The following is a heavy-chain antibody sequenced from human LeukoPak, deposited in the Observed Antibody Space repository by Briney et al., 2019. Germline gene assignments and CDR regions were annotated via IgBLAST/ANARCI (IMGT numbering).Heavy chain of an antibody. V-gene: IGHV4-59*02. CDR2: IFHTGIT. J-gene: IGHJ5*01. CDR1: GASVTKYY. Sequence: SETLSLTCTVSGASVTKYYWHWIRQAPGKGLEWIGFIFHTGITNYNPSLKSRVTISVDTSKNQFSLKLTPVTAADTAVYFCARDLFPINWFESWGQGTLVTVSS. D-gene: IGHD2-2*02. CDR3: ARDLFPINWFES.